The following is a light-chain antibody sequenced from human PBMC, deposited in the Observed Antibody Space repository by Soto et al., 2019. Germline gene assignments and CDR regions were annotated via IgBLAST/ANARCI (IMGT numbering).Light chain of an antibody. CDR1: QGVSTS. CDR3: QQRLLWPQT. J-gene: IGKJ1*01. Sequence: EIVLTQSPGTLSLSPGEGVTLSCRASQGVSTSVAWYQHKPGQAPRLLIYDASNRATGVPFRFSGSGSGTDFTLTVSSLEPEDFAVYYCQQRLLWPQTFGQGTKVDIK. CDR2: DAS. V-gene: IGKV3-11*01.